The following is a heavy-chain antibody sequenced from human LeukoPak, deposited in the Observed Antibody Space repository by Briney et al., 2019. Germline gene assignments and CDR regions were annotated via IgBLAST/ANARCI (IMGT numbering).Heavy chain of an antibody. CDR1: GFTFSSYW. J-gene: IGHJ4*02. CDR2: IKQDGSEK. Sequence: GGSLRLSCAASGFTFSSYWMSWVRQAPGKGLEWVANIKQDGSEKYYVDSVKGRFTISRDNAKNSLYLQMNSLRAEDTAVYYCARGDGIVVVPAASFDYWGQGTLVTVSS. V-gene: IGHV3-7*01. CDR3: ARGDGIVVVPAASFDY. D-gene: IGHD2-2*01.